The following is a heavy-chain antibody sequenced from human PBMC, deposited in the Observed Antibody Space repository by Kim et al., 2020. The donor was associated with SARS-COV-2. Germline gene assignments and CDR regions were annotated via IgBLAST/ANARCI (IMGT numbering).Heavy chain of an antibody. D-gene: IGHD3-10*01. CDR3: ARGSAHGSGSYYFTLENHHRDNYGMDV. Sequence: SETLSLTCTVSGGSISSYYWSWIRQPAGKGLEWIGRIYTSGSTNYNPSLKSRVTMSVDTSKNQFSLKLSSVTAADTAVYYCARGSAHGSGSYYFTLENHHRDNYGMDVWGQGTTVTVSS. CDR2: IYTSGST. CDR1: GGSISSYY. J-gene: IGHJ6*02. V-gene: IGHV4-4*07.